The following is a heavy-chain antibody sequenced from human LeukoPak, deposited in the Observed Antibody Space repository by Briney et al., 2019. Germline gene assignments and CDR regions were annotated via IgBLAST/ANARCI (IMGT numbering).Heavy chain of an antibody. V-gene: IGHV4-38-2*02. J-gene: IGHJ5*02. D-gene: IGHD5-18*01. CDR1: GYSISSGYY. Sequence: SETLSLTCTVSGYSISSGYYWGWIRQPPGKGLEWIGSIYHSGSTYYNPSLKSRVTISVDTSKNQFSLKLSSVTAADTAVYYCARDGYSYGSHWFDPWGQGTLVTVSS. CDR2: IYHSGST. CDR3: ARDGYSYGSHWFDP.